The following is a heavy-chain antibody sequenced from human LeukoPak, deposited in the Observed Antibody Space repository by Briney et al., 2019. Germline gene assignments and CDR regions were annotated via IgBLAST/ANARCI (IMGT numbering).Heavy chain of an antibody. CDR1: GGSISSYY. CDR3: ARDRSSGWYYYGMDV. CDR2: IYYSGST. Sequence: SETLSLTCTVSGGSISSYYWSWIRQPPGKGLEWIGYIYYSGSTNHNPSLKSRVTISVDTSKNQSSLKLSSVTAADTAVYYCARDRSSGWYYYGMDVWGQGTTVTVSS. V-gene: IGHV4-59*01. D-gene: IGHD6-19*01. J-gene: IGHJ6*02.